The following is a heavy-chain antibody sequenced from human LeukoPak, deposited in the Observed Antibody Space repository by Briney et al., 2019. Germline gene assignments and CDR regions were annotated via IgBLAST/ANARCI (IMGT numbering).Heavy chain of an antibody. D-gene: IGHD1-26*01. J-gene: IGHJ4*02. V-gene: IGHV1-69*13. CDR3: ASPTDSGSYWAFDY. CDR2: IIPIFGTA. Sequence: SVKVSCKASGGTFSSYAISWVQQAPGQGLEWMGGIIPIFGTANYAQKFQGRVTITADESTSTAYMELSSLRSEDTAVYYCASPTDSGSYWAFDYWGQGTLVTVSS. CDR1: GGTFSSYA.